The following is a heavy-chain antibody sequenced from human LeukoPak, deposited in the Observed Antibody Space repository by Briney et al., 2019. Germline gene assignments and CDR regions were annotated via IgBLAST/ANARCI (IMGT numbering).Heavy chain of an antibody. D-gene: IGHD7-27*01. CDR2: IYYSGST. CDR3: ASRKLGNDY. J-gene: IGHJ4*02. V-gene: IGHV4-59*01. Sequence: SETLSLTCTVSGGSISSYYRSWIRQPPGKGLEWIGYIYYSGSTSYNPSLKSRVTISADTSKNQFSLKLISETAADTAVYYCASRKLGNDYWGQGTLVTVSS. CDR1: GGSISSYY.